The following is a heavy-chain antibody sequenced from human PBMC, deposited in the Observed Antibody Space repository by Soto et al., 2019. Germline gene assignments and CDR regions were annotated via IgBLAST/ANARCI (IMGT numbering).Heavy chain of an antibody. D-gene: IGHD2-2*01. V-gene: IGHV1-69*13. CDR1: GGTFSSYA. J-gene: IGHJ5*02. Sequence: SVKVSCKASGGTFSSYAISWVRQAPGQGLEWMGGIIPIFGTANYAQKFQGRVTVTADESTSTAYMELSSLRSEDTAVYYCARDQGYCSSTSCSPITYNWFAPGGQGTLVTVSS. CDR2: IIPIFGTA. CDR3: ARDQGYCSSTSCSPITYNWFAP.